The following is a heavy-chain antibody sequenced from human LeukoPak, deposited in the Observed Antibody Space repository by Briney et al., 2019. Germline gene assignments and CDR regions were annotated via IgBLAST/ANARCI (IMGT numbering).Heavy chain of an antibody. V-gene: IGHV1-69*13. CDR3: AISRRGYYDFWSGYYIGY. J-gene: IGHJ4*02. Sequence: ASVEVSCKASGGTFSSYAISWVRQAPGQGLEWMGGIIPIFGTANYAQKFQGRVTITADESTSTAYMELSSLRSEDTAVYYCAISRRGYYDFWSGYYIGYWGQGTLVTVSS. CDR2: IIPIFGTA. D-gene: IGHD3-3*01. CDR1: GGTFSSYA.